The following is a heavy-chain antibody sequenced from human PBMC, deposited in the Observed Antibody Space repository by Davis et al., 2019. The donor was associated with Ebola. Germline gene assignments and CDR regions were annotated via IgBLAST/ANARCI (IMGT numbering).Heavy chain of an antibody. CDR3: AKEHAVADDAFDI. J-gene: IGHJ3*02. V-gene: IGHV3-30*04. Sequence: GESLKISCAASGFTFSSYAMHWVRQAPGKGLEWVAVISYDGSNKYYADSVKGRFTISRDNSKNTLYLQMNSLRVEDTAVYYCAKEHAVADDAFDIWGQGTRVTVSS. D-gene: IGHD6-19*01. CDR1: GFTFSSYA. CDR2: ISYDGSNK.